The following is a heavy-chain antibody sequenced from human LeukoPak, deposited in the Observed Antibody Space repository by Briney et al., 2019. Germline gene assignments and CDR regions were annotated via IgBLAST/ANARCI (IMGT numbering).Heavy chain of an antibody. CDR3: VRLRRNSDTSGFYYYYDF. J-gene: IGHJ4*02. CDR2: ISVRSNYI. Sequence: GGSLRLFCVASGYTFSSYSINWVRQAPGKGLEWVSSISVRSNYIYYADSVRGRFSISRDDARDSLYLQMNSLRAEDTAVYYCVRLRRNSDTSGFYYYYDFWGQGTLVTVSS. CDR1: GYTFSSYS. D-gene: IGHD3-22*01. V-gene: IGHV3-21*01.